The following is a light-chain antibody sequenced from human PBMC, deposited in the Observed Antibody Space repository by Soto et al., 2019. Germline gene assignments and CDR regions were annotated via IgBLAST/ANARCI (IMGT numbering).Light chain of an antibody. V-gene: IGKV3D-20*01. Sequence: VVLTQSPATLSLSPGERGTLSCGASQSVSSSYVAWYQHKPGLAPRLLIHDTSSRAIGIPDRLSGSKSGTNFTLTIRSMYPEDVGIYYCQQYGSSPITFGQGTRLDMK. CDR3: QQYGSSPIT. CDR1: QSVSSSY. CDR2: DTS. J-gene: IGKJ5*01.